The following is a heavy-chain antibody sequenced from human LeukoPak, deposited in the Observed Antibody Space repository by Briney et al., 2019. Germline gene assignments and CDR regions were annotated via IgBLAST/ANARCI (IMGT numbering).Heavy chain of an antibody. CDR3: ARDRRATAGTPYFDY. J-gene: IGHJ4*02. V-gene: IGHV1-2*02. D-gene: IGHD6-13*01. CDR1: GYTFTGYY. Sequence: ASVKVSCKASGYTFTGYYMHWVRQAPGQGLEWMGWINPNSGGTNYAQKFQGRVTMTRDTSISTAYMELSRLRSDDTAAYYCARDRRATAGTPYFDYWGQGTLVTVSS. CDR2: INPNSGGT.